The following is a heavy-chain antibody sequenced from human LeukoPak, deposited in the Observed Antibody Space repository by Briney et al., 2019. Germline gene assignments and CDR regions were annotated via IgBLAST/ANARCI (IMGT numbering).Heavy chain of an antibody. J-gene: IGHJ4*02. CDR1: GYTFTSYD. Sequence: ASVKVSCKASGYTFTSYDINWVRQATGQGLEWMGWMNPNSGNTGYARKFQGRVTMTRNTSISTAYMELSSLRSEDTAVYYCARGYKPGYSRGWSIFDFWGQGALVTVSS. CDR2: MNPNSGNT. V-gene: IGHV1-8*01. D-gene: IGHD6-19*01. CDR3: ARGYKPGYSRGWSIFDF.